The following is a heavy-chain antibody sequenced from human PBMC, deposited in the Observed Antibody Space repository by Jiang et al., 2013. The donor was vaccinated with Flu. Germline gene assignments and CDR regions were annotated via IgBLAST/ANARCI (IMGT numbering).Heavy chain of an antibody. CDR3: ARWTSGSLGH. V-gene: IGHV4-61*02. CDR1: GDSISISAAF. Sequence: PGLVKPSETLSLTCTVSGDSISISAAFWSWVRQPAGEGLEWIGRIYSSGLTNYNPSLKSRVTMSVDTSRNQFSLKLTSMTAADAAVYYCARWTSGSLGHWGQGTLVTVSS. J-gene: IGHJ4*02. CDR2: IYSSGLT. D-gene: IGHD3-22*01.